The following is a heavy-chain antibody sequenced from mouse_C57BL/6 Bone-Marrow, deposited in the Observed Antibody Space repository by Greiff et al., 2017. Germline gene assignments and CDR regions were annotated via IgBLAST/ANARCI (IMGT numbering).Heavy chain of an antibody. CDR1: GFTFSSYT. CDR3: ARHGGSSSYYCAMDY. Sequence: EVKLMESGGGLVKPGGSLKLSCAASGFTFSSYTMSWVRQTPEKRLEWVATISGGGGNTYYPDSVKGRFTISRDNAKNTLYLQMSSLRSEDTALYYCARHGGSSSYYCAMDYWGQGTSVTVSS. CDR2: ISGGGGNT. V-gene: IGHV5-9*01. J-gene: IGHJ4*01. D-gene: IGHD1-1*01.